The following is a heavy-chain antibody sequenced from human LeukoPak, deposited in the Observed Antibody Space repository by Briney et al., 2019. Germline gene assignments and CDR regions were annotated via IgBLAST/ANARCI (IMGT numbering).Heavy chain of an antibody. CDR2: ISYSGTT. V-gene: IGHV4-4*03. D-gene: IGHD1-1*01. CDR3: ARDQGYTTGFDRDY. J-gene: IGHJ4*02. CDR1: GGSISSSNW. Sequence: NPPGTLSLTCAVSGGSISSSNWWSWVRQPPGGGLEWIGSISYSGTTFDNPSLKSRVTLSVDTSKNQFSLRLSSVTAADTAVYYCARDQGYTTGFDRDYWGQGTLVTVSS.